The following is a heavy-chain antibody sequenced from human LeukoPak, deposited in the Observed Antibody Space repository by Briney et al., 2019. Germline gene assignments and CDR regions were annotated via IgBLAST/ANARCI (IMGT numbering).Heavy chain of an antibody. D-gene: IGHD3-10*01. CDR3: ARGSHGDGFDY. CDR1: GGSFSGYY. CDR2: INHSGST. Sequence: EASETLSLTCAVYGGSFSGYYWSWIRQPPGKGLEWIGEINHSGSTNYNPSLKSRVTISVDTSKNQFSLRLNSVTAADTAVYYCARGSHGDGFDYWGQGTLVTVSS. J-gene: IGHJ4*02. V-gene: IGHV4-34*01.